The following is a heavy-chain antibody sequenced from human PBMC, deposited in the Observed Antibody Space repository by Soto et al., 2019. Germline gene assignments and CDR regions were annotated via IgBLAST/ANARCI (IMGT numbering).Heavy chain of an antibody. CDR3: ARDGDVNTGFGKDY. D-gene: IGHD3-16*01. Sequence: GSLRLSCAASVFTVRSYGMHWVREGPGKGLEWVAFIWHDGVNKFYAGSVGGRFTISRDNSKNTLYLQMTSLSAEDTAMYYCARDGDVNTGFGKDYWGQGALVTVSS. V-gene: IGHV3-33*01. CDR1: VFTVRSYG. J-gene: IGHJ4*02. CDR2: IWHDGVNK.